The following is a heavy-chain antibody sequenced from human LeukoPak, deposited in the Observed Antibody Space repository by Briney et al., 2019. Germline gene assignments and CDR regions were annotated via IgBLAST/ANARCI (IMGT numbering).Heavy chain of an antibody. CDR3: ARVRGREYYYGSGSPLNYYGMDV. V-gene: IGHV4-34*01. D-gene: IGHD3-10*01. CDR1: GFTVSSNY. J-gene: IGHJ6*02. CDR2: INHSGST. Sequence: GSLRLSCAASGFTVSSNYMSWVRQPPGKGLEWIGEINHSGSTNYNPSLKSRVTISVDTSKNQFSLKLSSVTAADTAVHYCARVRGREYYYGSGSPLNYYGMDVWGQGTTVTVSS.